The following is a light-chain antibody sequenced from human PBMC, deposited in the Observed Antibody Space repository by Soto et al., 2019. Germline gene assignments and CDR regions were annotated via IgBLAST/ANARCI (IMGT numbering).Light chain of an antibody. V-gene: IGLV1-51*01. CDR2: DND. CDR3: GTWDSSLSVWV. CDR1: SSNVGDNY. Sequence: QSVLTQPPSVSAAPGQKVTISCSGSSSNVGDNYVSWYQQIPGTAPKLLIFDNDKRPSGIPDRFSGSKFGTSATLGITGLQTGDEADYYCGTWDSSLSVWVFGGGTKVTVL. J-gene: IGLJ3*02.